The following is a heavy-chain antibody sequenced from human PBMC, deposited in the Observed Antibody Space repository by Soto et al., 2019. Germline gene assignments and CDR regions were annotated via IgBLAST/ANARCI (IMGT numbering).Heavy chain of an antibody. J-gene: IGHJ4*02. CDR3: VRATYFSDSSGYTRCLDY. CDR2: SRDKPQGYST. V-gene: IGHV3-72*01. D-gene: IGHD3-22*01. Sequence: PGGSLRLSXAVSGFTLSDHYIDWVRQAPGKGLEWVGRSRDKPQGYSTAYAASVKGRFTTSRDESKNSAYLQMNSLKTEDTAVYYCVRATYFSDSSGYTRCLDYWGQGTLVTVSS. CDR1: GFTLSDHY.